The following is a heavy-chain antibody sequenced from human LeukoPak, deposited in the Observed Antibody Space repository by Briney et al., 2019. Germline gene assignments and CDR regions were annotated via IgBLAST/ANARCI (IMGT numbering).Heavy chain of an antibody. D-gene: IGHD3-22*01. V-gene: IGHV3-23*01. J-gene: IGHJ4*02. CDR1: GFTFSSYG. CDR3: AKGKAYYYDSSGHRYFDY. CDR2: ISGSGGST. Sequence: PGGSLRLSCAASGFTFSSYGMSWVRQAPGKGLEWVSAISGSGGSTYYADSVKGRFTISRDNSKNTLYLQMNSLRAEDTAVYYCAKGKAYYYDSSGHRYFDYWGQGTLVTVSP.